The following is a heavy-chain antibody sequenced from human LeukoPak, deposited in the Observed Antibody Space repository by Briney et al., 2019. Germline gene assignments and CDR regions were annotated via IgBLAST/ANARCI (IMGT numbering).Heavy chain of an antibody. CDR1: GYIFVNYW. J-gene: IGHJ4*02. D-gene: IGHD1-26*01. Sequence: GESLKISCKGSGYIFVNYWIGWVRQVPGKGMEWMGTIYPGDSDTRYGPSFQGHVTISADRSVSTAYLQWSSLKASDTAMYYCARRQGENSGTFDYWGQGTLVTVSS. CDR3: ARRQGENSGTFDY. V-gene: IGHV5-51*01. CDR2: IYPGDSDT.